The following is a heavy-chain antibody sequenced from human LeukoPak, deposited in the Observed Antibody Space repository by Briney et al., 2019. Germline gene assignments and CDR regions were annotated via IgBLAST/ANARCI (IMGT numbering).Heavy chain of an antibody. V-gene: IGHV3-9*01. CDR1: GFTFDDYA. CDR2: ISWNSGSI. Sequence: GRSLRLSCAASGFTFDDYAMHWVRQAPGKGLEWVSGISWNSGSIGYADSVKGRFTISRDNAKNSLYLQMNSLRAGDTALYYCAKDDSYGGNSNFDYWGQGTLVTVSS. D-gene: IGHD4-23*01. CDR3: AKDDSYGGNSNFDY. J-gene: IGHJ4*02.